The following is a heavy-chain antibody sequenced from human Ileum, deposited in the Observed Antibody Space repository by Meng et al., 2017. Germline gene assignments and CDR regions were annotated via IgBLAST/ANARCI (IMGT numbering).Heavy chain of an antibody. D-gene: IGHD3-22*01. Sequence: GESLKISCATFGISFSNAWMTWVRQAPGRGLEWVGRIKSKSNGGTIDYAAPVKDRFTISRDDSKNMLYLQMNSLKTEDTGIYYCVTDIYDWGQGTLVTVSS. CDR3: VTDIYD. J-gene: IGHJ4*02. CDR1: GISFSNAW. CDR2: IKSKSNGGTI. V-gene: IGHV3-15*01.